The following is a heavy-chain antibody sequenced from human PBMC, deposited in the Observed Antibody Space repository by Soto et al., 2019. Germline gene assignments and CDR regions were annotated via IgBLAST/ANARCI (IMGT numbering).Heavy chain of an antibody. V-gene: IGHV1-69*13. D-gene: IGHD3-22*01. CDR1: GGTFSSYA. CDR2: IIPIFGTA. CDR3: ASGRYYDSSGYYGPFDY. J-gene: IGHJ4*02. Sequence: SVKVSCKASGGTFSSYAISWVRQAPGQGLEWMGGIIPIFGTANYAQKFQGRVTITADESTSTAYMELSSLRSEDTAVYYCASGRYYDSSGYYGPFDYWGQGTLVTVSS.